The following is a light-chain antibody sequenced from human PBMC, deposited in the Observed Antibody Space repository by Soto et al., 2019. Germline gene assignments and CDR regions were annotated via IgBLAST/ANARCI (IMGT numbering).Light chain of an antibody. CDR3: QQYYSAPWT. CDR2: WAS. CDR1: QSVLYSSNNKNY. J-gene: IGKJ1*01. V-gene: IGKV4-1*01. Sequence: DIVRAQSPDSLAVSLGERATINCKSSQSVLYSSNNKNYLAWYQQKPGQPPKLLIYWASTRESGVPDRFSGSGSGTDFTLTISSLQAGDVAVYYCQQYYSAPWTFGQGTKVDNK.